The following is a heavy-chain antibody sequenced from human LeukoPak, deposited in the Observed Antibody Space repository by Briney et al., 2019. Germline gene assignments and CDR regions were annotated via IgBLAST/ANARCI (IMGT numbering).Heavy chain of an antibody. CDR3: ARVYCCGWYGFVYYYYGMDV. D-gene: IGHD6-13*01. V-gene: IGHV1-18*01. CDR2: ISAYNGNT. CDR1: GYTSTSYG. Sequence: VASVKVSCKASGYTSTSYGISWVRQAPGQGLEWMGWISAYNGNTNYAQKLQGRVTMTTDTSTSTAYMELRSLRSDDTAVYYCARVYCCGWYGFVYYYYGMDVWGQGTTVTVSS. J-gene: IGHJ6*02.